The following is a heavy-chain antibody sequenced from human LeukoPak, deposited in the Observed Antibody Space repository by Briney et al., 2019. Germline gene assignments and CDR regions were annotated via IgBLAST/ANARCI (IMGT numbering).Heavy chain of an antibody. D-gene: IGHD3-10*01. CDR3: GRDVLYYGSGSSPWFDP. CDR2: ISSDGSNK. J-gene: IGHJ5*02. Sequence: PGRSLRLSCAASGFTFSSCAMHWVRQAPGKGLEWVAVISSDGSNKYYADSVKGRFTISRDNSKNTLYLQMNSLRPEDTAVYYCGRDVLYYGSGSSPWFDPWGQGTLVTVSS. CDR1: GFTFSSCA. V-gene: IGHV3-30-3*01.